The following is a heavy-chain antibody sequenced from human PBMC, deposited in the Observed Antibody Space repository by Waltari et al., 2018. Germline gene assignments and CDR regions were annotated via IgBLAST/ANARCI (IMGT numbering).Heavy chain of an antibody. D-gene: IGHD3-22*01. CDR2: INAGNGNT. V-gene: IGHV1-3*01. J-gene: IGHJ6*02. CDR3: ASGTSFYYDSSGTYYYYGMDV. CDR1: GYTFTSYA. Sequence: QVQLVQSGAEVKKPGASVKVSCKASGYTFTSYAMHCVRQAPGQRLEWMGWINAGNGNTKYSQKFQGRVTITRDTSASTAYMELSSLRSEDTAVYYCASGTSFYYDSSGTYYYYGMDVWGQGTTVTVSS.